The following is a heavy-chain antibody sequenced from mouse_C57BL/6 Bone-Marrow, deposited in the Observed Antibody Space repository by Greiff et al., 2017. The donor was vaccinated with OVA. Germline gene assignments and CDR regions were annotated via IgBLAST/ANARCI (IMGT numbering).Heavy chain of an antibody. CDR1: GYAFTNYL. CDR3: AREAGMDY. J-gene: IGHJ4*01. V-gene: IGHV1-54*01. CDR2: INPGSGGT. Sequence: VQLQQSGAELVRPGTSVKVSCKASGYAFTNYLIEWVKQRPGQGLEWIGVINPGSGGTNYNEKFKGKATLTADKSSSTAYMQLSSLTAEDSAGYVCAREAGMDYWGQGTSVTVCS. D-gene: IGHD3-2*02.